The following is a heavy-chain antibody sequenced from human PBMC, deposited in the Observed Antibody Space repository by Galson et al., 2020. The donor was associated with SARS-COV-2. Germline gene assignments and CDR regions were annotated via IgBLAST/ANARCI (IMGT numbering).Heavy chain of an antibody. J-gene: IGHJ5*02. CDR1: GYTLTELS. CDR3: ATVMFYYDSSGYYYWGNWFDP. D-gene: IGHD3-22*01. V-gene: IGHV1-24*01. CDR2: FDPEDGKT. Sequence: ASVKVSCKVSGYTLTELSMHWVRQAPGKGLEWMGGFDPEDGKTIYAQKFQGRVTMTEDTSTDTAYMDLSSLRSEDTAVYYCATVMFYYDSSGYYYWGNWFDPWGQGTLVTVSS.